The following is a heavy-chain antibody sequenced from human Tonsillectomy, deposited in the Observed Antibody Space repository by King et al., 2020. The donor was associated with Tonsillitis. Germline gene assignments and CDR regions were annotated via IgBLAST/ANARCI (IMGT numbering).Heavy chain of an antibody. CDR3: AGSSRGDYSDSREDAFDI. CDR1: TYTFPNYW. V-gene: IGHV5-51*03. J-gene: IGHJ3*02. D-gene: IGHD3-22*01. Sequence: VQLVQSGTEVKKPGESLKISCKGSTYTFPNYWIGWVRQMPGKGLEWMGIIYPGDSDTRYSPSFQGQVTISADKSINTAYLQWSSLKASDTAMYYCAGSSRGDYSDSREDAFDIWGQGTMVTVAS. CDR2: IYPGDSDT.